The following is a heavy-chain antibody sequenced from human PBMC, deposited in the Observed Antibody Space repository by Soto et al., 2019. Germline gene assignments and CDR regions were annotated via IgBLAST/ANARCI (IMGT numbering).Heavy chain of an antibody. CDR3: ARDQSYCSSTSCYTLGMDYGMDV. V-gene: IGHV3-53*01. D-gene: IGHD2-2*02. CDR1: GFSVSNNY. J-gene: IGHJ6*02. Sequence: SLRLSCAASGFSVSNNYMSWVRQAPGKGLEWVSVIWTGGTTSYADSVKGRFTISRDNAKNSLYLQMNSLRAEDTAVYYCARDQSYCSSTSCYTLGMDYGMDVWGQGTTVTVSS. CDR2: IWTGGTT.